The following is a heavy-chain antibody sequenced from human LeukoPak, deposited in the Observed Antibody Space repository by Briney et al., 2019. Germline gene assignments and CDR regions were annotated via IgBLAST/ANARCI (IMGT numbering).Heavy chain of an antibody. CDR1: GFTFDDYA. CDR2: ISWNSGSI. D-gene: IGHD6-13*01. Sequence: GRSLRLSCAASGFTFDDYAMHWVRQAPGKGLEWVSGISWNSGSIGYADSVKGRFTISRDNAKNSLYLQMNSLRAEDTAFYCAKDTDGAAAGTTWGHWGQGTLVTVSS. J-gene: IGHJ4*02. CDR3: AKDTDGAAAGTTWGH. V-gene: IGHV3-9*01.